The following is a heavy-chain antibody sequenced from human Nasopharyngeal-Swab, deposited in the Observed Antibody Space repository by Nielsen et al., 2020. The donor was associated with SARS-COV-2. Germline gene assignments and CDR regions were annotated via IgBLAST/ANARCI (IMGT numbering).Heavy chain of an antibody. J-gene: IGHJ4*02. V-gene: IGHV3-15*01. Sequence: GVSLKISCAASGFTFSNAWMSWVRQAPGKGLEWVGRIKSKTDGGTTDYAAPVKGRFTISRDDSKNTLYLQMNSLKTEDTAVYYCTARSYYFDYWGQGTLVTVSS. CDR2: IKSKTDGGTT. CDR3: TARSYYFDY. D-gene: IGHD6-19*01. CDR1: GFTFSNAW.